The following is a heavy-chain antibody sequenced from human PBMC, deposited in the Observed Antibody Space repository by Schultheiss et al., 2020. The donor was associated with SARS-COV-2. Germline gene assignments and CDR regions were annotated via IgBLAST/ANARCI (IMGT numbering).Heavy chain of an antibody. CDR1: GFTFSNAW. D-gene: IGHD3-22*01. J-gene: IGHJ3*02. CDR2: IKSKTDGGTT. V-gene: IGHV3-15*01. Sequence: GGSLRLSCAASGFTFSNAWMSWVRQAPGKGLEWVGRIKSKTDGGTTDYAAPVKGRFTISRDDSKNTLYLQMNSLKTEDTAVYYCTGSGYYLEGGDAFDIWGQGTMVTVSS. CDR3: TGSGYYLEGGDAFDI.